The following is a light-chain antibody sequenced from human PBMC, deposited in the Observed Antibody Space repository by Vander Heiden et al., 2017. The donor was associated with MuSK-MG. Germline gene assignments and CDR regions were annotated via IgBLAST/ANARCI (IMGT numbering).Light chain of an antibody. CDR3: RQALPAFLT. Sequence: DIVMTQSTLSLPVTPGEPASISCRSSQSLLHSNGYNYLHWYLQKPGQSPQLLIHLGSYRASRVRDTSSGSGSGTDLTLKISRVDAEDVGVYYCRQALPAFLTFGGWTKLELK. V-gene: IGKV2-28*01. CDR1: QSLLHSNGYNY. CDR2: LGS. J-gene: IGKJ4*01.